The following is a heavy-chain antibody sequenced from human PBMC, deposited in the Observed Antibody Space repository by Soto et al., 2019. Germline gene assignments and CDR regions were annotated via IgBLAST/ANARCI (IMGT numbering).Heavy chain of an antibody. V-gene: IGHV3-74*03. CDR3: AAMATVTTDDSY. J-gene: IGHJ4*02. CDR2: INSDGGGA. CDR1: GFTFSNYW. D-gene: IGHD4-4*01. Sequence: GGSPRLSCAASGFTFSNYWMHWVRQAPGKGLVWVSRINSDGGGATYADSVKGRFAISRDNAKNTLYLQMNSLRAEDTAVYYCAAMATVTTDDSYWGQGTLVTVSS.